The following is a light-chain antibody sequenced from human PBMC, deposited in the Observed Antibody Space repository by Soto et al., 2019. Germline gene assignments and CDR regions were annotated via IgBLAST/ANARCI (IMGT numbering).Light chain of an antibody. CDR3: GSYAGSDTPV. Sequence: QSALTQPRSVSGSPGQSVTISCTGTSSDVGAYDYVSWYQQYPGKAPKLMIYDVSERPSGVPDRFSGSKSGNTASLTISGLQAADEADYYCGSYAGSDTPVFGGGTKLTVL. J-gene: IGLJ2*01. V-gene: IGLV2-11*01. CDR2: DVS. CDR1: SSDVGAYDY.